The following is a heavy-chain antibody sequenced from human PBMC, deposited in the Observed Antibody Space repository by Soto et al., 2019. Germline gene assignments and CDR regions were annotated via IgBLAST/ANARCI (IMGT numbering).Heavy chain of an antibody. V-gene: IGHV1-18*04. Sequence: QVPLVQSGPDLKRPGASMKVSCKDSGYTFTSYGISWLRQAPGQRLEWMAWISPLKGRTQYSQKAQGRVTLSTDPSSNTSYMQMPTLRLDDTAVYYCAMDYGDLPDNFKPWGQVTLVT. CDR1: GYTFTSYG. CDR3: AMDYGDLPDNFKP. CDR2: ISPLKGRT. D-gene: IGHD4-17*01. J-gene: IGHJ1*01.